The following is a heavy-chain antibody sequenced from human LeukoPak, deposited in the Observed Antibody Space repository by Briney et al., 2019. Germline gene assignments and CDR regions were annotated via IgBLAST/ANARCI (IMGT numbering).Heavy chain of an antibody. Sequence: GRSLRLSCAASGFTFDDYAMHWVRQAPGKGLEWVSGISWNSGSIGYADSVKGRFTISRDNAKNSLYLKMNSLRAEDTALYYCAKVMYRDGYNNLLFDYWGQGTLVTVSS. V-gene: IGHV3-9*01. J-gene: IGHJ4*02. D-gene: IGHD5-24*01. CDR2: ISWNSGSI. CDR1: GFTFDDYA. CDR3: AKVMYRDGYNNLLFDY.